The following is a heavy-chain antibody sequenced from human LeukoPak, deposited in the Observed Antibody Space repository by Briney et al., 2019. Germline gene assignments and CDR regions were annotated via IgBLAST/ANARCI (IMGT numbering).Heavy chain of an antibody. CDR3: AREGQLVQTYYYYYMDV. CDR1: GYTFTSYG. CDR2: ISAYNGNT. Sequence: AASVKVSCKASGYTFTSYGISWVRQAPGQGLEWMGWISAYNGNTNYAQKLQGRVTMTTDTSTSTAYMELRSLRSDDTAVYYCAREGQLVQTYYYYYMDVWGKGTTVTVSS. V-gene: IGHV1-18*01. J-gene: IGHJ6*03. D-gene: IGHD6-6*01.